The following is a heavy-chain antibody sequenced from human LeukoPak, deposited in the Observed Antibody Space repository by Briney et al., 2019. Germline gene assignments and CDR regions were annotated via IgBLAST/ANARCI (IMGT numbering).Heavy chain of an antibody. CDR2: ISAGGVST. V-gene: IGHV3-23*01. CDR3: AKGAGTDRT. J-gene: IGHJ5*02. CDR1: GFMFSNYN. Sequence: PGGSLRLSCAASGFMFSNYNMNWVRQAPGKGLEWVSAISAGGVSTYYADSVKGRFTISRDNSKNTLYLQMDSLRAEDTAVYYCAKGAGTDRTWGQGTLVTVSS.